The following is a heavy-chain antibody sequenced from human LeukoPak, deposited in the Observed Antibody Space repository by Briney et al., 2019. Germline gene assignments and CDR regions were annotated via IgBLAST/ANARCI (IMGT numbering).Heavy chain of an antibody. D-gene: IGHD2-15*01. Sequence: SETLSLTRAVYGGSFSGYYWSWIRQPPGKGLEWIGEINHSGSTNYNPSLKSRVTISVDTSKNQFSLKLSSVTAADTAVYYCARRRRYCSGGSCYSGYSNWFDPWGQGTLVTVSS. CDR1: GGSFSGYY. CDR2: INHSGST. J-gene: IGHJ5*02. V-gene: IGHV4-34*01. CDR3: ARRRRYCSGGSCYSGYSNWFDP.